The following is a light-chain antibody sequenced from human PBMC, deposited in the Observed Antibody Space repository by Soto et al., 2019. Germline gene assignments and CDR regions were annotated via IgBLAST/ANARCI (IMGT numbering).Light chain of an antibody. Sequence: QSVLTQPPSVSGAPGQRVTISCTGSSSNIGAGYDVHWYQQLPGTAPKLLIYGNSNRPSGVPDRFSGSKSGTSASLAITGLQAEDAAEYYCQSYDSSLSGSVVFGGGTKLTVL. V-gene: IGLV1-40*01. CDR2: GNS. J-gene: IGLJ2*01. CDR1: SSNIGAGYD. CDR3: QSYDSSLSGSVV.